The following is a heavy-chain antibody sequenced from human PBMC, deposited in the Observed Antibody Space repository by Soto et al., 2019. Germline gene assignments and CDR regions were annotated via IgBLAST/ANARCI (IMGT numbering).Heavy chain of an antibody. CDR1: GGSISSGDYY. Sequence: SETLSLTCTVSGGSISSGDYYWSWIRQPPGKGLEWIGYIYYSGSTYYNPSLKSRVTISVDTSKNQFSLKLSSVTAADTAVYYCARDVGQYYDSSGFDYWGQGTLVTVS. CDR3: ARDVGQYYDSSGFDY. J-gene: IGHJ4*02. D-gene: IGHD3-22*01. V-gene: IGHV4-30-4*01. CDR2: IYYSGST.